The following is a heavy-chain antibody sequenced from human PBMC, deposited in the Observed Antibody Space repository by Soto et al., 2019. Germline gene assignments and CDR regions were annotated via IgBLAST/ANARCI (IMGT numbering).Heavy chain of an antibody. CDR3: AKRPGYSSTWHYFGY. CDR1: GFTTSSSA. Sequence: AGCLRLSCAASGFTTSSSAMGCVRQAPGKGLEWVSTISASGDGTYYADSVKGRFTISRDNSKSTLSLQMNSLRAEDTAVYYCAKRPGYSSTWHYFGYWGQGTLVTVSS. J-gene: IGHJ4*02. V-gene: IGHV3-23*01. D-gene: IGHD6-19*01. CDR2: ISASGDGT.